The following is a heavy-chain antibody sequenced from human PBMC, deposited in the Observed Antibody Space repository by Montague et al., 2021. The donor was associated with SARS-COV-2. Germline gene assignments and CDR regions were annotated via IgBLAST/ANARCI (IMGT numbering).Heavy chain of an antibody. Sequence: CAISGDSVSSNSVARNWNRQSPSRGPEWLGRSYYRSKWYNDYAVSVKSRITINPDTSKNQFSLQLNSVTPEDTAVYYCARGLWFGELLSLYYYYGMDVWGQGTTVTVSS. D-gene: IGHD3-10*01. V-gene: IGHV6-1*01. CDR1: GDSVSSNSVA. CDR3: ARGLWFGELLSLYYYYGMDV. CDR2: SYYRSKWYN. J-gene: IGHJ6*02.